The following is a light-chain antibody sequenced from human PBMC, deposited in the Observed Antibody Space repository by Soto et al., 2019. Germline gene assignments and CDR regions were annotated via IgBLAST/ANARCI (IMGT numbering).Light chain of an antibody. CDR2: DVS. Sequence: QSALTQPASVSGSPGQSITISCTGTSSDVGGYNYVSWYQQHPGKAPKLMIYDVSNRPSGVSNRFYGSKSGNTASLTISGLQAEYEADYYCSSYTSSSTVVFGGGTKLTV. J-gene: IGLJ2*01. CDR1: SSDVGGYNY. V-gene: IGLV2-14*01. CDR3: SSYTSSSTVV.